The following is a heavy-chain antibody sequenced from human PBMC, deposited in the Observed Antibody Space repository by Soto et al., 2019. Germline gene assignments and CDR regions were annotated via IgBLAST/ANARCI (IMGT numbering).Heavy chain of an antibody. CDR2: TYYRSKWYN. CDR3: ARNTKYYDFWSGYYRDYYYGMDV. Sequence: PSQTLSLTCAISGDSVSSNSAAWNWIRQSPSRGLEWLGRTYYRSKWYNDYAVSVKSRITITADTSKNQFSLKLNSVTAADTAVYYCARNTKYYDFWSGYYRDYYYGMDVWGQGTTVTVSS. J-gene: IGHJ6*02. V-gene: IGHV6-1*01. D-gene: IGHD3-3*01. CDR1: GDSVSSNSAA.